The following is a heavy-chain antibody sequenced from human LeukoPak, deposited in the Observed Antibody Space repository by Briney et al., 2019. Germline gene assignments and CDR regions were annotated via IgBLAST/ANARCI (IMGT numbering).Heavy chain of an antibody. CDR1: GGSISSYY. CDR2: MYYSGST. V-gene: IGHV4-59*01. J-gene: IGHJ4*02. D-gene: IGHD3-22*01. CDR3: ARSPYYYDSPTLLFDY. Sequence: PSETLSLTCTVSGGSISSYYWSWIRQPPGKGLEWIGYMYYSGSTNYNPSLKSRVTISVDTSKNQFSLKLSSVTAAVTAVYYCARSPYYYDSPTLLFDYWGQGTLVTVSS.